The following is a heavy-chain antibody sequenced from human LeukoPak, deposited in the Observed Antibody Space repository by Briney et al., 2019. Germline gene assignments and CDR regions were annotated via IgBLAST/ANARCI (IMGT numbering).Heavy chain of an antibody. CDR2: IYPGDSET. Sequence: GESLKISCKGSGYRFTSYWIAWVRQMPGKGLEWMGIIYPGDSETRYSPSFQGQVTTSADKSISTAYVQWSSLKASDTAMYYCARSFDSGYDQPVDYWGQGTLVTVSS. D-gene: IGHD5-12*01. J-gene: IGHJ4*02. CDR3: ARSFDSGYDQPVDY. V-gene: IGHV5-51*01. CDR1: GYRFTSYW.